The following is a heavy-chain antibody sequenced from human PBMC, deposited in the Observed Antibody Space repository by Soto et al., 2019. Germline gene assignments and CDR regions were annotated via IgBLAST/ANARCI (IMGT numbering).Heavy chain of an antibody. CDR2: IYYNGST. CDR1: GGSISSGGYY. J-gene: IGHJ4*02. V-gene: IGHV4-31*03. Sequence: QVQLQESGPGLVKPSQTLSLTCTVSGGSISSGGYYWSWIRQHPGKGLEWIGYIYYNGSTYYNPSLKSRVSISVDTSKNQFYLKLSSVTAADTAVYYCARGSHYDSSGYYSAVGRYFDYWGQGTLVTVSS. D-gene: IGHD3-22*01. CDR3: ARGSHYDSSGYYSAVGRYFDY.